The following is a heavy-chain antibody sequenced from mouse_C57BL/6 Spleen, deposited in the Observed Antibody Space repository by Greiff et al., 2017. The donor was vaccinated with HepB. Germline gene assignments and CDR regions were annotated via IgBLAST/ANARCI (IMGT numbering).Heavy chain of an antibody. V-gene: IGHV1-64*01. CDR3: ARGSYDYDWWYFDV. J-gene: IGHJ1*03. CDR2: IHPNSGST. CDR1: GYTFTSYW. Sequence: QVQLKQPGAELVKPGASVKLSCKASGYTFTSYWMHWVKQRPGQGLEWIGMIHPNSGSTNYNEKFKSKATLTVDKSSSTAYMQLSSLTSEDSAVYYCARGSYDYDWWYFDVWGTGTTVTVSS. D-gene: IGHD2-4*01.